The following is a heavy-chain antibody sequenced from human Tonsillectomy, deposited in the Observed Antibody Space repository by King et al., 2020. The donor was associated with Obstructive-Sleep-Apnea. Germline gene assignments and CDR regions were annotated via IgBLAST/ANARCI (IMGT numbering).Heavy chain of an antibody. D-gene: IGHD2-2*01. CDR3: ARQGVPAALGMDV. J-gene: IGHJ6*02. CDR2: INHSGST. CDR1: GGSFSDYY. Sequence: VQLQQWGAGLFKPSETLSLTSAVYGGSFSDYYWTWIRQPPGKGLEWIGEINHSGSTNNNPSLKSRVTMSVDTSKNQFSLKLSSVTAADTAVYFCARQGVPAALGMDVWGQGTTVTVSS. V-gene: IGHV4-34*01.